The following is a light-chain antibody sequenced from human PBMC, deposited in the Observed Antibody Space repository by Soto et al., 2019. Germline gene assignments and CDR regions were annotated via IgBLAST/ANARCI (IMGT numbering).Light chain of an antibody. Sequence: DIQMNQSPSSLSASFGDRVTITCRASQGIGVYLAWFQQKPGNAPKLLIYAASTLQSGVPSRFIGSRSGTDFTLTISRLQPEDVATYYCQKYNSAPLPFGGGTKVEIK. CDR1: QGIGVY. J-gene: IGKJ4*01. V-gene: IGKV1-27*01. CDR2: AAS. CDR3: QKYNSAPLP.